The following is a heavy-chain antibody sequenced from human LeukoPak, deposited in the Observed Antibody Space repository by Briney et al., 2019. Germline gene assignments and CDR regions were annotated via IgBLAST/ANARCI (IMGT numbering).Heavy chain of an antibody. CDR3: ARGSYYDSSDYSDFDY. V-gene: IGHV3-7*01. Sequence: GGSLRLSCAASGFTFSSYWMSWVRQAPGKGLEWVANIKQDGSEKYYVDSVKGRFTISRDNAKNSLYLQMNSLRAEDTAVYYCARGSYYDSSDYSDFDYWGQGTLVTVSS. CDR2: IKQDGSEK. J-gene: IGHJ4*02. CDR1: GFTFSSYW. D-gene: IGHD3-22*01.